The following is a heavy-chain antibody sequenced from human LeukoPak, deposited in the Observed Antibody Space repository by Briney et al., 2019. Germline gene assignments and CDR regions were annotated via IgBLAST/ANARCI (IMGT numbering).Heavy chain of an antibody. CDR2: INHSGST. J-gene: IGHJ6*03. Sequence: SETLSLTCAVYGGSFSGYYWSWIRQPPGKGLEWIGEINHSGSTNYNPSLKSRVTISVATSKNQFSLKLSSVTAADTAVYYCARRPYYYYYYMDVWGKGTTVTVSS. CDR1: GGSFSGYY. CDR3: ARRPYYYYYYMDV. V-gene: IGHV4-34*01.